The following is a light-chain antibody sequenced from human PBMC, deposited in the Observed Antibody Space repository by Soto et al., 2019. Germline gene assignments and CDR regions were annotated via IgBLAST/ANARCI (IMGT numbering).Light chain of an antibody. CDR2: KAS. Sequence: DIQMTQSPSTLSASVGDRVTITCRASQSISSWLAWYQQKPGKAPKLLIYKASSLESGVPSRFSGSGSGTEFTLTISSLQPDDFATYYCQQYNSSPWTFRQGTKVEIK. CDR3: QQYNSSPWT. J-gene: IGKJ1*01. V-gene: IGKV1-5*03. CDR1: QSISSW.